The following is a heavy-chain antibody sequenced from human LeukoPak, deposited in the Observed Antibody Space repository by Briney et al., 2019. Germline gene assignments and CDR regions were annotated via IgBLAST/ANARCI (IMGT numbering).Heavy chain of an antibody. CDR1: GFTFSGYW. D-gene: IGHD5-12*01. CDR3: ASEPPGWLRPFDY. CDR2: INSDRSST. V-gene: IGHV3-74*01. Sequence: GGSLRLSCAASGFTFSGYWIHWVRHAPGKGLVWVSRINSDRSSTSYADSVKGRFTISRDNAKNTVYLQMNSVRAEDTAVYYCASEPPGWLRPFDYWGQGTLVTVSS. J-gene: IGHJ4*02.